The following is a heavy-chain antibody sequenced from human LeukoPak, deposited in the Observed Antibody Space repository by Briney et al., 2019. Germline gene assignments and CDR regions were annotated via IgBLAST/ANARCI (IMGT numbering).Heavy chain of an antibody. Sequence: GGSLRLSCTISVFTFGEYAMTWVRQAPGKGLEWVGGLKSKTDGETTDYAAPVKGRFTISRDDSKTTLYLQMNSLKTEDTAVYYCTRAVPPYCGGDCYSDSDYWGQGTLVTV. CDR2: LKSKTDGETT. D-gene: IGHD2-21*02. J-gene: IGHJ4*02. CDR1: VFTFGEYA. V-gene: IGHV3-15*01. CDR3: TRAVPPYCGGDCYSDSDY.